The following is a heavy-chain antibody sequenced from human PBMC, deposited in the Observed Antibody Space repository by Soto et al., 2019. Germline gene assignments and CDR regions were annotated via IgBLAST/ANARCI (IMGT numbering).Heavy chain of an antibody. D-gene: IGHD2-21*01. CDR2: IIPIFGTA. CDR3: ARGGDRYNLDYYYGMDV. V-gene: IGHV1-69*06. J-gene: IGHJ6*02. CDR1: AGPFSSYA. Sequence: GXAVKVSCKASAGPFSSYAISWVRQAPGQGLEWMGGIIPIFGTANYAQKFQGRVTITADKSTSTAYMELSSLRSEDTAVYYCARGGDRYNLDYYYGMDVWGQGTTVTVSS.